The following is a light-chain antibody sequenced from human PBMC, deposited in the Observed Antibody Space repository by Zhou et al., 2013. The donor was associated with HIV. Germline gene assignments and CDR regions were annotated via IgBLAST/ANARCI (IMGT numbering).Light chain of an antibody. J-gene: IGKJ2*01. CDR3: QQYDTSPGT. CDR2: GAS. CDR1: QSVSSNY. Sequence: EIVLTQSPGTLSLSPGVRATLSCRASQSVSSNYLAWYLQKPGQAPRLLIYGASSRATGIPDRFSGSGSGTDFTLTITRLEPEDFASYYCQQYDTSPGTFGQGTKLEI. V-gene: IGKV3-20*01.